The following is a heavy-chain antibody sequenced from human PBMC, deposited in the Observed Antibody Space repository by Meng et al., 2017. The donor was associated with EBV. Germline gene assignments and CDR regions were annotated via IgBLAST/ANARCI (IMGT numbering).Heavy chain of an antibody. D-gene: IGHD3-10*01. V-gene: IGHV4-61*01. J-gene: IGHJ4*02. CDR2: IYDGGTT. CDR1: GAASSGGTYH. CDR3: AKSRSSTPGVVDY. Sequence: AQLEESCPRLVNPSETMCLTGTVSGAASSGGTYHRSLIRQPPGKELEWMGYIYDGGTTIYNPSLKSRVTILVDASKNQFSLKLSSVTTADTAVYYCAKSRSSTPGVVDYWGQGTLVTVSS.